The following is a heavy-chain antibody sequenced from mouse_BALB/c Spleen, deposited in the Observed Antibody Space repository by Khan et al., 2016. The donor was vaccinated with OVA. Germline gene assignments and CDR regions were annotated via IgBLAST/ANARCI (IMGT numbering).Heavy chain of an antibody. V-gene: IGHV1-7*01. CDR2: INPSTGYT. CDR1: GYTFINYW. CDR3: ARRGLRWGFDY. Sequence: QVQLKESGAELAKPGASVKMSCKASGYTFINYWILWIKQRPGQGLEWIGYINPSTGYTEYNQNFKDKATLTADISSSTAYMQLSSLTSEDSAVYYCARRGLRWGFDYWGQGTTLTVSS. J-gene: IGHJ2*01. D-gene: IGHD1-1*01.